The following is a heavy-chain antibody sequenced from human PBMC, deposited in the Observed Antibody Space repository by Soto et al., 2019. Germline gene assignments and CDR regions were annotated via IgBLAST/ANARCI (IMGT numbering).Heavy chain of an antibody. D-gene: IGHD2-21*01. V-gene: IGHV4-39*01. J-gene: IGHJ6*02. CDR3: ANSDRGGGMDV. CDR1: GGSISSSSYY. Sequence: SETLSLTCTVSGGSISSSSYYWGWIRRPPGKGLGWIGSIYYSGSTYYNPSLKSRVTISVDTSKNQFSLKLSSVTAADTAVYYCANSDRGGGMDVWGQGTTVTVSS. CDR2: IYYSGST.